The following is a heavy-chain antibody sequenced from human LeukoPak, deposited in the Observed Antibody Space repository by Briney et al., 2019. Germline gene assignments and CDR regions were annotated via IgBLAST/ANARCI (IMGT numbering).Heavy chain of an antibody. CDR1: GVTVSSNY. Sequence: GGSLRLSCAASGVTVSSNYMSWVRQAPGKGLEWVSVIYRGGSTDYADSVKGRFTISRDNSKNTLYLQMNSLRAEDTAVYYCASHSILWTVIDYWGRGTLVTVSP. V-gene: IGHV3-66*04. D-gene: IGHD2-21*01. J-gene: IGHJ4*02. CDR2: IYRGGST. CDR3: ASHSILWTVIDY.